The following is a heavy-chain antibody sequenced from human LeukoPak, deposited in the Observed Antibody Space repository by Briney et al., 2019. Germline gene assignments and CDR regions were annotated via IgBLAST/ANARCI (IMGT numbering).Heavy chain of an antibody. CDR2: IYPDDSDT. CDR1: GXRFNAYC. J-gene: IGHJ3*01. V-gene: IGHV5-51*01. D-gene: IGHD3-22*01. Sequence: GESLKISFKGSGXRFNAYCIAWVRQMPGKALEWMSIIYPDDSDTRYSPSFQGQVTISADKSVRTAYLQWSSLKASDTAMYYCARPNITSYYDSRGYDAFDVWGQGTMVTVSS. CDR3: ARPNITSYYDSRGYDAFDV.